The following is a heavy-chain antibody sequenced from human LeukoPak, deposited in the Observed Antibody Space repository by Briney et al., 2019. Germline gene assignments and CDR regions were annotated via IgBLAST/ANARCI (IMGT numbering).Heavy chain of an antibody. CDR1: GFSFSNSA. D-gene: IGHD4-23*01. Sequence: GASAKVSCKSSGFSFSNSAVQWVRQARGQRLEWIGWIIVGSGTTNYAQSLQGRLTITRDMSTNTAYMELSSLRSEDTAVYYCAAERYGGISDCCNFEIWGQGTMVTVSS. CDR2: IIVGSGTT. CDR3: AAERYGGISDCCNFEI. J-gene: IGHJ3*02. V-gene: IGHV1-58*01.